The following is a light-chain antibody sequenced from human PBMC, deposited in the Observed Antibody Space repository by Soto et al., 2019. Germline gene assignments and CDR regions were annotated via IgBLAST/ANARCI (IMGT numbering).Light chain of an antibody. V-gene: IGKV1-5*03. CDR2: KAS. CDR3: QQSYSTPPT. J-gene: IGKJ1*01. Sequence: DVQMTNPPSTPCASVGTTVTRTTRASQSISSWVAWYQQKPGKAPKLLIYKASSLESGVPSRFSGSGSGTDFTLTISSLQPEDFATYYCQQSYSTPPTFGQGTRWIS. CDR1: QSISSW.